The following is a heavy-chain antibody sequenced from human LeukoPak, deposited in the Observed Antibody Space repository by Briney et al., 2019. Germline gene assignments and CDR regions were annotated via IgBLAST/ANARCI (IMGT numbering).Heavy chain of an antibody. CDR3: ARSMTTVITLDY. V-gene: IGHV4-30-4*02. Sequence: SETLSLTCTVTGGSISSGDYYWSWIRRPPGKGLEWIGSIYNSGSTYYKPSLKNRVTISVDTSKNQFSLKLSSVTAADTAVYYCARSMTTVITLDYWGQGTLVTVSS. CDR2: IYNSGST. CDR1: GGSISSGDYY. D-gene: IGHD4-17*01. J-gene: IGHJ4*02.